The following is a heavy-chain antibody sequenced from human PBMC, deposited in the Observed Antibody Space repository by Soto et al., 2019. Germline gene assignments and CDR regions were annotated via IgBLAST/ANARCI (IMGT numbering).Heavy chain of an antibody. V-gene: IGHV1-69*06. CDR1: GGTFSRYA. J-gene: IGHJ6*02. Sequence: QVQLVQSGAEVKKPGSSVKVSCKASGGTFSRYAISWVRQAPGQGLEWMGGTFPIFGTANYAQKFQGRVTISADKSTSTAYMELSSLRSEDTAVYYCATVDISTWIDGMDVWGQGTTVTVSS. D-gene: IGHD6-13*01. CDR3: ATVDISTWIDGMDV. CDR2: TFPIFGTA.